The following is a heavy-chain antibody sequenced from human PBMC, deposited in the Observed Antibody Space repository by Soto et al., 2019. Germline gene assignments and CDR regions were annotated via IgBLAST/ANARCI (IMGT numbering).Heavy chain of an antibody. V-gene: IGHV3-23*01. D-gene: IGHD3-3*01. CDR3: AKTPLRSPCYYMDV. CDR2: ISGSGGST. J-gene: IGHJ6*03. CDR1: GFTFSSYA. Sequence: EVQLLESGGGLVQPGGSLRLSCAASGFTFSSYAMSWVRQAPGKGLEWVSAISGSGGSTYYADSVKGRFTISRDNSKNTLYLQMNSLRAEDTAVYYFAKTPLRSPCYYMDVWGKGNTVTVSS.